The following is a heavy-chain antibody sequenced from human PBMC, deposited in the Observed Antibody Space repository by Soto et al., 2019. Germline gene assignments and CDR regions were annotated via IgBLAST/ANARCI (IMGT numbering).Heavy chain of an antibody. CDR1: GGTFSSYA. V-gene: IGHV1-69*01. CDR2: IIPIFGTA. J-gene: IGHJ6*02. D-gene: IGHD6-6*01. Sequence: QVQLVQSGAEVKKPGSSVKVSCKASGGTFSSYAISWVRQAPGQGLEWMGGIIPIFGTANYAQKFQGRVTITADESTSTAYMELSSLRSEDTAVYYCARDLAARTKPYYYYYGMDVWGQGTTVTVSS. CDR3: ARDLAARTKPYYYYYGMDV.